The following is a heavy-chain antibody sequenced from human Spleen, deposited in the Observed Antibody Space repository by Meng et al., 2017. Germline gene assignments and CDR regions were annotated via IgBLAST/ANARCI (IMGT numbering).Heavy chain of an antibody. J-gene: IGHJ4*02. CDR3: ARGPTTMAHDFDY. Sequence: QVQLKRWGEGLLNPSETLSLTCVVAGGCFSDYYWSWIRQPPGKGLEWIGEINHSGSTNYNPSLESRATISVDTSQNNLSLKLSSVTAADSAVYYCARGPTTMAHDFDYWGQGTLVTVSS. V-gene: IGHV4-34*01. CDR1: GGCFSDYY. D-gene: IGHD4-11*01. CDR2: INHSGST.